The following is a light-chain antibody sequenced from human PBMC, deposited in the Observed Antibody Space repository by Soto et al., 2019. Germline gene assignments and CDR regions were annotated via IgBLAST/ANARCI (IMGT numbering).Light chain of an antibody. J-gene: IGLJ1*01. CDR3: TSYSSSSTYV. V-gene: IGLV2-14*01. CDR1: SSDVGGYKY. Sequence: QSALAQPASVSGSPGQSIAISCTGTSSDVGGYKYVSWYQQHPGKAPKLMIYDVSNRPSGVSDRFSGSKSGNTASLTISGLQAEDEADYYRTSYSSSSTYVFGTGTRSPS. CDR2: DVS.